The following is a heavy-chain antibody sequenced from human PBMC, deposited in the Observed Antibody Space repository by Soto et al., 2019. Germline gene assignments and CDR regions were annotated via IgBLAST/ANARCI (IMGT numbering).Heavy chain of an antibody. J-gene: IGHJ6*02. CDR1: GFTFSSYA. CDR2: ISGSGGST. CDR3: PYESYVLLWFREAGDGMDV. Sequence: GGSLRLSCAASGFTFSSYAMSWVRQAPGKGLEWVSAISGSGGSTYYADSVKGRFTISRDNSKNTLYLQMNSLRAEDTAVYSCPYESYVLLWFREAGDGMDVWGQGTTVTVAS. V-gene: IGHV3-23*01. D-gene: IGHD3-10*01.